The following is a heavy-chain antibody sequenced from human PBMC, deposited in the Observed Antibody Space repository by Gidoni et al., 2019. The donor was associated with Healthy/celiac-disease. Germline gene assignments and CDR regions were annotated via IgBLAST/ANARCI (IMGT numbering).Heavy chain of an antibody. CDR3: ARVHTFPSGSYYWGAFDI. D-gene: IGHD1-26*01. J-gene: IGHJ3*02. V-gene: IGHV3-33*01. Sequence: QVQLVESGGGVVQPGRSLRLSCAASGFTFSSYGMHWVRQAPGKGLEWVAVIWYDGSNKDYADYVKGRFTISRDNSKNTLYLQMNSLRAEDTAVYYCARVHTFPSGSYYWGAFDIWGQGTMVTVSS. CDR2: IWYDGSNK. CDR1: GFTFSSYG.